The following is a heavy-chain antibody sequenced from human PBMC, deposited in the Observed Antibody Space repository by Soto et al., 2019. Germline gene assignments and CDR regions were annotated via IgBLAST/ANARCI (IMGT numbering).Heavy chain of an antibody. V-gene: IGHV1-69*06. CDR2: IIPIFGTA. CDR3: ARVTHIVVVTAIWGFDYYGMDV. Sequence: SVKVSCKASGGTFSSYAISWVRQAPGQGLEWMGGIIPIFGTANYAQKFQGRVTITADKSTSTAYMELSSLRSEDTAVYYCARVTHIVVVTAIWGFDYYGMDVWGQGTTVTVSS. J-gene: IGHJ6*02. CDR1: GGTFSSYA. D-gene: IGHD2-21*02.